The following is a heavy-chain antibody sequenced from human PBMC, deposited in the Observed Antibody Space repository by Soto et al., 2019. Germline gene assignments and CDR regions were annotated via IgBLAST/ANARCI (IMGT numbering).Heavy chain of an antibody. V-gene: IGHV3-73*01. Sequence: EVQLMESGGGLVQPGGSLILSCVGSGFAFSGSAMHWVRQASGKGLEWVAGIRSKANNYATSYAASVKGRFTISRDDSKNTAYLQMNSLETEDTGVYYCSSTRYSGSNGRPEGANYWGQGTLVTVSS. D-gene: IGHD2-8*01. J-gene: IGHJ4*02. CDR3: SSTRYSGSNGRPEGANY. CDR1: GFAFSGSA. CDR2: IRSKANNYAT.